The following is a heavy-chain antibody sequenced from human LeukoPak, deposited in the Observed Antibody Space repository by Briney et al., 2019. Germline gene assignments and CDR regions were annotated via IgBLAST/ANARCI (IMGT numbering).Heavy chain of an antibody. V-gene: IGHV4-59*01. CDR3: ARRGYSYGLDY. J-gene: IGHJ4*02. CDR1: GGSISSYY. Sequence: SETLSLTCTVSGGSISSYYWSWIRQPPGKGLEWIGYIYYSGSTNYNPSLKSRVTISVDTSKNRFSLKLSSVTAADTAVYYCARRGYSYGLDYWGQGTLVTVSS. D-gene: IGHD5-18*01. CDR2: IYYSGST.